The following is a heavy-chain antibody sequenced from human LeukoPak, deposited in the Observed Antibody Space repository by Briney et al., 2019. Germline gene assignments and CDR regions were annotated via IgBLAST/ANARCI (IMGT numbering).Heavy chain of an antibody. D-gene: IGHD3-3*01. CDR3: ARARTIYYYYGMDV. Sequence: PSETLSLTCTVSGGSISSGDYYWSWIRQPPGKGLEWIGYIYYSGSTYYNPSLKSRVTISVDTSKNQFSLKLSSVTAADTAVYYCARARTIYYYYGMDVWGQGTTVTVSS. V-gene: IGHV4-30-4*01. J-gene: IGHJ6*02. CDR1: GGSISSGDYY. CDR2: IYYSGST.